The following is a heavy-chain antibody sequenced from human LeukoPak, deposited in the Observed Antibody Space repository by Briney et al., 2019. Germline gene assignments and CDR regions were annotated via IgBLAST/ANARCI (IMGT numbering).Heavy chain of an antibody. J-gene: IGHJ5*02. CDR1: GGSISSSGYY. CDR3: ARDRTGYSHNWFDP. D-gene: IGHD4-11*01. V-gene: IGHV4-30-2*01. Sequence: SETLSLTCTVSGGSISSSGYYWSWIRQPPGKGLEWIGYIYHSGSTYYNPSLKSRVTISVDRSKNQFSLKLSSVTAADTAVYYCARDRTGYSHNWFDPWGQGTLVTVSS. CDR2: IYHSGST.